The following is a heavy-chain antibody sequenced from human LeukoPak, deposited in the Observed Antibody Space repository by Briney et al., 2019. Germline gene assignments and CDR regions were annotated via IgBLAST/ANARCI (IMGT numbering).Heavy chain of an antibody. D-gene: IGHD3-22*01. J-gene: IGHJ2*01. Sequence: GGSLSFSCAASGFTFSNYYMHWDRQAPGQGLEWVSAIGTAGDTYYPGSVKGRFTISRENAKNSLYLQMNSLRAGDTAVYYCARESDDDDSITGYLDLWG. CDR2: IGTAGDT. CDR3: ARESDDDDSITGYLDL. CDR1: GFTFSNYY. V-gene: IGHV3-13*04.